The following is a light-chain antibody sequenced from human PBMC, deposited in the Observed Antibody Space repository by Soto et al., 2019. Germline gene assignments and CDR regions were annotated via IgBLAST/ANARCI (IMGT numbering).Light chain of an antibody. V-gene: IGLV1-44*01. CDR2: SNY. CDR1: SSNIESNT. CDR3: AAWDDILNGYV. Sequence: QSALTQPPSASGTPGQRVTISCSGSSSNIESNTVTWYQQLPGTAPKLVIYSNYDRPSGVPDRFSGSTSGTSASLVIRGLQSEGEADYYCAAWDDILNGYVFGGGTKVTV. J-gene: IGLJ1*01.